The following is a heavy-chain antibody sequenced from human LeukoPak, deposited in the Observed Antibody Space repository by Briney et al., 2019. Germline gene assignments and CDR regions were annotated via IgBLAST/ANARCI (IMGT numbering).Heavy chain of an antibody. Sequence: SETLSLTCAVYGGSFSGYYWSWIRQPPGKRLEWIGEINHSGSTNYNPSLKSRVTISVDTSKNQFSLNLTSLTAADTAVYFCARQEHYSASTGYPYYWGRGTRVTVSS. V-gene: IGHV4-34*01. CDR2: INHSGST. CDR1: GGSFSGYY. J-gene: IGHJ4*02. D-gene: IGHD3-22*01. CDR3: ARQEHYSASTGYPYY.